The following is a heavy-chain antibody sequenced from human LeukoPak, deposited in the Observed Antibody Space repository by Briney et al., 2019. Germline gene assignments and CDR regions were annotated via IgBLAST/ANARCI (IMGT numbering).Heavy chain of an antibody. CDR3: ARGLFRLLWFGVVWFDP. V-gene: IGHV4-34*01. CDR2: INHSGST. CDR1: GGSFSGYY. J-gene: IGHJ5*02. Sequence: SETLSLTCAVYGGSFSGYYWSWIRQPPGKGLEWIGEINHSGSTNYNPSLKSRVTISVDTSKNQFSLKLSSVTAADTAVYYCARGLFRLLWFGVVWFDPWGQGTLVTVSS. D-gene: IGHD3-10*01.